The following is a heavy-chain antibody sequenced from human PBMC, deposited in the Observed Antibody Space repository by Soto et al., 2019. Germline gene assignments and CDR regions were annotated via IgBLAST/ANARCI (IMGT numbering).Heavy chain of an antibody. D-gene: IGHD5-12*01. CDR1: GFTFDDYT. CDR3: AKGSPRRDGYKLSGDYYYGMDV. CDR2: ISWDGGST. J-gene: IGHJ6*02. V-gene: IGHV3-43*01. Sequence: GGSLRLSCAASGFTFDDYTMHWVRQAPGKGLEWVSLISWDGGSTYYADSVKGRFTISRDNSKNSLYLQMNSLRTEDTALYYCAKGSPRRDGYKLSGDYYYGMDVWGQGTTVTVSS.